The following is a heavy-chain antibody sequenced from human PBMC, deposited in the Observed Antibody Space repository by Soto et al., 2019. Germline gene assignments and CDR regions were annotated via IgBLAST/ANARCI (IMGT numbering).Heavy chain of an antibody. J-gene: IGHJ4*02. Sequence: ASVKVSCKASGYTFTSYAMHWVRQAPGQRLEWMGWINAGNGNTKYSQKFQGRVTITRDTSASTAYMELSSLRSGDTAVYYCAKPKDYDDCLDLWGQGTLVTVSS. CDR1: GYTFTSYA. CDR3: AKPKDYDDCLDL. V-gene: IGHV1-3*01. D-gene: IGHD3-22*01. CDR2: INAGNGNT.